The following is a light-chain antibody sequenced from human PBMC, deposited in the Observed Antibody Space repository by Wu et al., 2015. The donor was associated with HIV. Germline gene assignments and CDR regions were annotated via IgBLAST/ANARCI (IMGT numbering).Light chain of an antibody. CDR1: QNINTRN. CDR3: QQYGSSQWT. Sequence: EIVLTQSPGTLSLSPGERASLSCRASQNINTRNLAWYQQTPGQPPRLLIFDASSRATGIPDRFSGSGSGTDFTLTISRLEPEDFAVYYCQQYGSSQWTFGQGPRWKSN. V-gene: IGKV3-20*01. J-gene: IGKJ1*01. CDR2: DAS.